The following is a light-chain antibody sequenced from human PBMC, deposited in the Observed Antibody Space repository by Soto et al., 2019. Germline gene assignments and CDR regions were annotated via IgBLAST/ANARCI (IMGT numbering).Light chain of an antibody. CDR2: EVS. V-gene: IGLV2-18*02. Sequence: QSVLTQPPSVSGSPGQSATISCTGTSSDVGSYNRVSWYQQPPGTAPKLMIYEVSNRPSGVPDRFSGSKSGNTASLTICGLQAEEEADYYCSSYTSSSTSSVVFGGGTEVTVL. CDR3: SSYTSSSTSSVV. CDR1: SSDVGSYNR. J-gene: IGLJ2*01.